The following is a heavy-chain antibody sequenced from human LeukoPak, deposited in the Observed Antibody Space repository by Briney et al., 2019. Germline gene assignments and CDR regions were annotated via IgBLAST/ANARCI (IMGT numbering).Heavy chain of an antibody. CDR1: GGSISSYY. CDR3: ARGAGGSGTRPPYSYYYGID. D-gene: IGHD3-10*01. V-gene: IGHV4-59*08. CDR2: IYYSGST. J-gene: IGHJ6*02. Sequence: SETLSLTCTVSGGSISSYYWSWIRQPPAKGLELIGHIYYSGSTNYNPSLKSRATISVDTSKNQFSLTLSSVTAADTAVYYCARGAGGSGTRPPYSYYYGIDWGQGTTVTVSS.